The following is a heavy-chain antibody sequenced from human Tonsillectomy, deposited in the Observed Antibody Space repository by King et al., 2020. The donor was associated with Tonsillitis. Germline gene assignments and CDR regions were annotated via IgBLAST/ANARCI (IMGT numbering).Heavy chain of an antibody. D-gene: IGHD5-12*01. J-gene: IGHJ4*02. CDR3: AKVWGYSGYDLTFLDY. CDR1: GFTFSSYA. CDR2: ISGSGGRT. Sequence: VQLVESGGGLVQPGGSLRLSCAASGFTFSSYAMSWVRQAPGKGLEWVAAISGSGGRTYYVDSVKGRFTISRDNSKNTLYLQMNSLRAEDTAVYYCAKVWGYSGYDLTFLDYWGQGTLVTVSS. V-gene: IGHV3-23*04.